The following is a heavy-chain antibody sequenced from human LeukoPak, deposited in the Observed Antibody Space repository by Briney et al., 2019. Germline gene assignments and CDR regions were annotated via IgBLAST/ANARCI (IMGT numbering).Heavy chain of an antibody. CDR3: AREGVLAAADY. D-gene: IGHD2-2*01. V-gene: IGHV3-7*01. Sequence: GGSLRLSCTASGFTFSSYWMMWVRQAPGKGLVWVANIKHDGSEKKYVDPVKGRLTISRDNTKNSLYLQMNSLRAEDTAVYFCAREGVLAAADYWRQGTLVTVPS. CDR1: GFTFSSYW. J-gene: IGHJ4*02. CDR2: IKHDGSEK.